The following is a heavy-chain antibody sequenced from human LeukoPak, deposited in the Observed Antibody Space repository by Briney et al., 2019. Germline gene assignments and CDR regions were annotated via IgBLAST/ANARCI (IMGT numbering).Heavy chain of an antibody. CDR2: IIPIFGTA. CDR3: ASLAAAGMNY. D-gene: IGHD6-13*01. CDR1: GGTFSSYA. V-gene: IGHV1-69*05. J-gene: IGHJ4*02. Sequence: GASVKVSCKASGGTFSSYAISWVRQAPGQGLEWMGGIIPIFGTANYAQKFQGRVTITTDESTSTAYMELSSLRSEDTAVYYCASLAAAGMNYWGQGTLVTVSS.